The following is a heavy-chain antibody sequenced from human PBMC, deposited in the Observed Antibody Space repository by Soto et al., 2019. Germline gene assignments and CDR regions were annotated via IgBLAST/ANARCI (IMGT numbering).Heavy chain of an antibody. V-gene: IGHV5-51*01. J-gene: IGHJ4*02. CDR1: GCSVTSYG. CDR2: IYPGDSDT. D-gene: IGHD2-2*01. Sequence: VDPLRSSFKFGGCSVTSYGICVVRQMPGKGLYCMGIIYPGDSDTGYSPSFQGQVNISADKSISTAALQWSSLKASDTAMYYCARTIPEDVPGIFEYRGQRTLVTVYS. CDR3: ARTIPEDVPGIFEY.